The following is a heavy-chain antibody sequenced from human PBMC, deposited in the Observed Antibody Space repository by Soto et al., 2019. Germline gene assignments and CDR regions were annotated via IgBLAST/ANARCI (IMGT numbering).Heavy chain of an antibody. CDR3: ARGGEMATTLDY. Sequence: QVQLVESGGGVVQPGRSLRLSCAASGFTFSSYAMQWVRQAPGKGLEWVAVISYDGSNKYYADSVKGRFTISRDNSKNTLYLQMNSLRAEDTAVYYCARGGEMATTLDYWGQGTLVTVSS. CDR1: GFTFSSYA. CDR2: ISYDGSNK. J-gene: IGHJ4*02. D-gene: IGHD3-16*01. V-gene: IGHV3-30-3*01.